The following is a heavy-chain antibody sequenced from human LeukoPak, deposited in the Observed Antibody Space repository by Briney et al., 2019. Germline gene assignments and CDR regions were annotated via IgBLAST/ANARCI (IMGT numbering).Heavy chain of an antibody. CDR1: GGSISSRPYC. V-gene: IGHV4-39*07. J-gene: IGHJ5*02. D-gene: IGHD6-13*01. CDR2: FYYSGST. Sequence: PSETLSLTCTVSGGSISSRPYCWGWIRQPPGKGLEWLGNFYYSGSTYYKPSLKSRVTISVDTSKNQFSLKLSSVTAADTAVYYCARWIAAAGNLRGSYNWFDPWGQGTLVTVSS. CDR3: ARWIAAAGNLRGSYNWFDP.